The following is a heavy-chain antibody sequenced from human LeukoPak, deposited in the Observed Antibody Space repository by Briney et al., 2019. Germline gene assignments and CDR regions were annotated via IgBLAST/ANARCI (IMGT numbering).Heavy chain of an antibody. Sequence: ASVKVSCKASGGTFSSYAISWVRQAPGQGLEWMGGIIPIFGTANYAQKFQGRVTITADKSTSTAYMELSSLRSEDTAVYYCARDLRNYYDSSGYYYCALDIWGQGTMVTVSS. CDR3: ARDLRNYYDSSGYYYCALDI. CDR2: IIPIFGTA. V-gene: IGHV1-69*06. J-gene: IGHJ3*02. CDR1: GGTFSSYA. D-gene: IGHD3-22*01.